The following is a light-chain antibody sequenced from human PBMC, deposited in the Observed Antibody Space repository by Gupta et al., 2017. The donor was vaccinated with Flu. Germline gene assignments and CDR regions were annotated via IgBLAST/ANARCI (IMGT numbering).Light chain of an antibody. Sequence: DIQMTQSPSTLSASVGDRVTITCRASQSISNWLAWYQQKPGKPPNLLIFKASSLESGVPSRFSGSGSGTEFTLTISSLQPDDFATYYCQQYNTYSRTFGQGTKVEI. CDR2: KAS. V-gene: IGKV1-5*03. CDR3: QQYNTYSRT. J-gene: IGKJ1*01. CDR1: QSISNW.